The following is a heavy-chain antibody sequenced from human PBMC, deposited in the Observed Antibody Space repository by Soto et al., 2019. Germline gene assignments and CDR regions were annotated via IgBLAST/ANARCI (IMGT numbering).Heavy chain of an antibody. V-gene: IGHV3-33*01. CDR3: ARDQTYSSSWTDYYYYGMDV. CDR2: IWYDGSNK. CDR1: GFTFSSYG. J-gene: IGHJ6*02. Sequence: GGSLRLSCAASGFTFSSYGMHWVRQAPVKGLEWVAVIWYDGSNKYYADSVKGRFTISRDNSKNTLYLQMNSLRAEDTAVYYCARDQTYSSSWTDYYYYGMDVWGQGTTVTVSS. D-gene: IGHD6-13*01.